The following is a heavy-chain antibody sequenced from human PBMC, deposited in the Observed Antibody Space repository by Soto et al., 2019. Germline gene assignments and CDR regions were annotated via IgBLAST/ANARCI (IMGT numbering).Heavy chain of an antibody. CDR3: ARRIAAAGTYYYYGMDV. CDR2: IYPGDSDT. Sequence: PXESLKISCKGSGYSCTSYWLGWVRQIPGKGLEWMGIIYPGDSDTRYSPSFQGQVTISADKSISTAYLQWSSLKASDTAMYYCARRIAAAGTYYYYGMDVWGQGTTVTVSS. CDR1: GYSCTSYW. V-gene: IGHV5-51*01. J-gene: IGHJ6*02. D-gene: IGHD6-13*01.